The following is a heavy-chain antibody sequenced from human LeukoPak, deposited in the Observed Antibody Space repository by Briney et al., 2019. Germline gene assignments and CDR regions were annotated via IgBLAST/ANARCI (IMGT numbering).Heavy chain of an antibody. CDR3: ARDNVGATPFDY. D-gene: IGHD1-26*01. Sequence: GVSLRLSCAASGFTFSYFWMSWVPQAPGKGLEWVANPNLDGTERHYVDSVKGRFTISRDNVRKSLYLQMNSLRDEDTAVYYCARDNVGATPFDYWGQGTLVTVSS. J-gene: IGHJ4*02. CDR1: GFTFSYFW. V-gene: IGHV3-7*05. CDR2: PNLDGTER.